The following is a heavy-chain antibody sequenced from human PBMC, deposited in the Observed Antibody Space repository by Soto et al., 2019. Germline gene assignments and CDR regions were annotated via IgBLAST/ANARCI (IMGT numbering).Heavy chain of an antibody. CDR2: IFYDGYT. D-gene: IGHD6-13*01. CDR3: ARLQAAVPHY. CDR1: GDSISVSPXX. V-gene: IGHV4-39*01. Sequence: QLQLQESGPGLVKPSETLSLTCTVSGDSISVSPXXWGWIRQPPGKGLEWIASIFYDGYTVYTPSLXXXXXISVXTXXXXXXXXXXSVAAADTAIYFCARLQAAVPHYWGQGTLVIVSS. J-gene: IGHJ4*02.